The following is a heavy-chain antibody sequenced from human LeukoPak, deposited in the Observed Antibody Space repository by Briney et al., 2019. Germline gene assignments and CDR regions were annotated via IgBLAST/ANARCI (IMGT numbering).Heavy chain of an antibody. CDR1: GGSISSYY. V-gene: IGHV4-59*08. CDR3: ARHRFAVTPSYYSGMDV. Sequence: SETLSLTCTVSGGSISSYYWSWIRQPPGKGLEWIGYIYYSGSTNYNPSLKSRVTISVDTSKNQFALKLSSVTAADTAVYYCARHRFAVTPSYYSGMDVWGQGTTVTVSS. CDR2: IYYSGST. D-gene: IGHD4-17*01. J-gene: IGHJ6*02.